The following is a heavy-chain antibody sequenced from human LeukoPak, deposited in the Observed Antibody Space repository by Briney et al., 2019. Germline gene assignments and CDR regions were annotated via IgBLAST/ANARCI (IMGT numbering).Heavy chain of an antibody. CDR2: ISSNGGST. D-gene: IGHD2-15*01. Sequence: GGCLRLSCAASGFTFGSYAMHWVRQAPGKGLEYVSAISSNGGSTYYANSVKGRFTISRDNSKHTLYLQMGSLRAEDMAVYYCARGGRGSFDYWGQGTLVTVSS. CDR3: ARGGRGSFDY. J-gene: IGHJ4*02. V-gene: IGHV3-64*01. CDR1: GFTFGSYA.